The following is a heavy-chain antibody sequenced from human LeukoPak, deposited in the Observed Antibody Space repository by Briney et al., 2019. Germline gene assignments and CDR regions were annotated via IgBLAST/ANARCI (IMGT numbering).Heavy chain of an antibody. Sequence: TGGSLRLSCAASGFTFINYGMSWVRQAPGKGLEWVSVISCSGSNTYYADSVKGRFTISRDDSKNTLYLQMNSLRAEDTAVYFGARDSASYGRIDYWGEGNLVTASS. CDR1: GFTFINYG. CDR2: ISCSGSNT. CDR3: ARDSASYGRIDY. J-gene: IGHJ4*02. D-gene: IGHD5-18*01. V-gene: IGHV3-23*01.